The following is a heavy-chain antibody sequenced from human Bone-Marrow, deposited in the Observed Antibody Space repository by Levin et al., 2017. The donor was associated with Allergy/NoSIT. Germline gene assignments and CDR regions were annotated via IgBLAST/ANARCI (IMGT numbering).Heavy chain of an antibody. Sequence: GGSLRLSCAASGFIFSNYAMNWVRQAPGKGLEWVSQISGSGGNTHYADSEKGRFTFSRDNSKNTLYLQMNSLRAEDTAVYYCAGYDTRAYHSPFDYWRQGTLVTFSS. CDR1: GFIFSNYA. CDR2: ISGSGGNT. CDR3: AGYDTRAYHSPFDY. D-gene: IGHD3-22*01. J-gene: IGHJ4*02. V-gene: IGHV3-23*01.